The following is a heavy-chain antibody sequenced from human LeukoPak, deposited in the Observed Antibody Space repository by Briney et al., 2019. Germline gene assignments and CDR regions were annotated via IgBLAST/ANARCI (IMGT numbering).Heavy chain of an antibody. CDR1: GFTFNNYP. V-gene: IGHV3-23*01. Sequence: PGGSLRLSCAASGFTFNNYPMSWVRQTPGKGLEWVSAIGGSDGNTYYADSVRGRFTISRDNAKNSLYLQMNSLRAEDTAVYYCARRGYYFDYWGQGTLVTVSS. J-gene: IGHJ4*02. CDR3: ARRGYYFDY. CDR2: IGGSDGNT.